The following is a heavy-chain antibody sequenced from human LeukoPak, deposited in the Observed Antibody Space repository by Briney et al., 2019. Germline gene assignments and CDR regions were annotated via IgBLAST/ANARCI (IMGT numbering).Heavy chain of an antibody. CDR2: IYYSGST. CDR1: GGSISSSSYY. Sequence: SETLSLTCTVSGGSISSSSYYWGWIRQPPGKGLEWIGSIYYSGSTYYNPSLKSRVTISVDTSKNQFSLKLSSVTAADTAVYYCARGKSRYYDILTGYRFDYWGQGTLVTVSS. CDR3: ARGKSRYYDILTGYRFDY. J-gene: IGHJ4*02. D-gene: IGHD3-9*01. V-gene: IGHV4-39*07.